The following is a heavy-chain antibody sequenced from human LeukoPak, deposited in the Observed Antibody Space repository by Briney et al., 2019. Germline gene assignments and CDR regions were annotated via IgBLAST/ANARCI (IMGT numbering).Heavy chain of an antibody. J-gene: IGHJ4*02. V-gene: IGHV3-7*02. CDR2: INQGGGVK. CDR1: GFSFRDFW. D-gene: IGHD1-26*01. CDR3: ASIMGATTLDY. Sequence: GGSLRLSCAASGFSFRDFWMTWVRQAPGRGLEWVANINQGGGVKYYVDSVKGRFTISRDNAKNSLYLQMNSLRAEDTAVYYCASIMGATTLDYWGQGTLVTVSS.